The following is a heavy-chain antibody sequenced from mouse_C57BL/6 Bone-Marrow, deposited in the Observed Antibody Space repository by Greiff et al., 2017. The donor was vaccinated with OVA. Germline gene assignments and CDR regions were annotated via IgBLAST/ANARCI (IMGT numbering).Heavy chain of an antibody. V-gene: IGHV2-2*01. CDR1: GFSLTSYG. CDR3: ARIEIYDGYYGWFAY. J-gene: IGHJ3*01. D-gene: IGHD2-3*01. CDR2: IWSGGST. Sequence: VKVVESGPGLVQPSQSLSITCTVSGFSLTSYGVHWVRQSPGKGLEWLGVIWSGGSTDYNAAFISRLSISKDNSKSQVFFKMNSLQADDTAIYYCARIEIYDGYYGWFAYWGQGTLVTVSA.